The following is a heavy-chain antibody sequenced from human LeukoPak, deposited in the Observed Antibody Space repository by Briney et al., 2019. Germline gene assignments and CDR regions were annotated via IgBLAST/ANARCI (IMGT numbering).Heavy chain of an antibody. Sequence: ASVKVSCKPSGDTFTTHGIHWVRQAPGQGLEWMGWINPGSGYTKYSEKFQGRVTFTRDTDPTTAYLEVNNLRSEDTAVYYCARDGRSIIWSGVPDNWFDPWGQGTLVTVSS. V-gene: IGHV1-3*01. CDR3: ARDGRSIIWSGVPDNWFDP. CDR2: INPGSGYT. J-gene: IGHJ5*02. CDR1: GDTFTTHG. D-gene: IGHD3-10*01.